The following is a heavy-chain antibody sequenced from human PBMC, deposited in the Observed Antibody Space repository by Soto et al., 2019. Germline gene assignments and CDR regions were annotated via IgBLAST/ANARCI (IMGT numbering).Heavy chain of an antibody. D-gene: IGHD2-8*01. Sequence: GGSLRLSCAASGFTFSNAWMSWVRQAPGKGLEWVGRIKSKTDGGTTDYAAPVKGRFTISRDDSKNTLYLQMNSPKTEDTAVYYCTTDRPINGVGYWGQGTLVTVSS. J-gene: IGHJ4*02. CDR3: TTDRPINGVGY. V-gene: IGHV3-15*01. CDR1: GFTFSNAW. CDR2: IKSKTDGGTT.